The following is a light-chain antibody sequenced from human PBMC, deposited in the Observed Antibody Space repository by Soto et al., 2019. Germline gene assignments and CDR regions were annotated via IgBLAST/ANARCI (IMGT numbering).Light chain of an antibody. CDR2: GAS. Sequence: EIVMTQSPATLSVSPGERATLSCRASQSVSSNLAWYQQKPGQAPRLLIYGASTRATGIPARFRGSGSGTELTLTNSSLQSEDFAVYYCQQYNNWPPWTFGQGTKVEIK. J-gene: IGKJ1*01. CDR1: QSVSSN. CDR3: QQYNNWPPWT. V-gene: IGKV3-15*01.